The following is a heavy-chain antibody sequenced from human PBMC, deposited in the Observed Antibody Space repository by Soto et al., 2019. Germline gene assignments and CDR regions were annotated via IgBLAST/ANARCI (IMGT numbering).Heavy chain of an antibody. CDR2: IYYSGST. CDR1: GGSISSSSYY. D-gene: IGHD3-10*01. J-gene: IGHJ6*02. Sequence: QLQLQESGPGLVKPSETLSLTCTVSGGSISSSSYYWGWIRQPPGKGLEWIGSIYYSGSTYYNPSLRSRVTISVDTSKNQFPLKLSSVTAADTAVYYCAGGRGDYYYRMDVWGQGTTVTVSS. CDR3: AGGRGDYYYRMDV. V-gene: IGHV4-39*01.